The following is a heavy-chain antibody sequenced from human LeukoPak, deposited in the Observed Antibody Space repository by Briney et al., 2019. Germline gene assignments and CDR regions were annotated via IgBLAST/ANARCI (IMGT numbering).Heavy chain of an antibody. D-gene: IGHD1-26*01. Sequence: SETLSLTCTVSGGSISSYYWSWIRQPAGKGLEWIGYIYYSGSTNYNPSLKSQVTISVDTSKNQFSLKLSSVTAADTAVYYCARLAYSGSYYLHFDYWGQGTLVTASS. CDR1: GGSISSYY. CDR3: ARLAYSGSYYLHFDY. J-gene: IGHJ4*02. CDR2: IYYSGST. V-gene: IGHV4-59*12.